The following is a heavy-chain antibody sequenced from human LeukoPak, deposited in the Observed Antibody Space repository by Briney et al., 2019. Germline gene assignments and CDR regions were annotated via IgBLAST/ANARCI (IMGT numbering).Heavy chain of an antibody. CDR3: AELGITMIGGV. Sequence: PGGSLSLSCAASRFTFSSYEMHWVRQAPGKGLEWVSYISSSGSTIYNADSVKGRFTISRDNAKHSLYLQMNSLSAEGTAVYYCAELGITMIGGVWGKRTTVTISS. CDR1: RFTFSSYE. D-gene: IGHD3-10*02. J-gene: IGHJ6*01. V-gene: IGHV3-48*03. CDR2: ISSSGSTI.